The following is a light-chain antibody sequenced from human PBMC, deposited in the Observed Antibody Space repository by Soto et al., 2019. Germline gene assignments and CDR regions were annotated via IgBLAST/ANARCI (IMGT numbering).Light chain of an antibody. Sequence: QSVLTQPASVSGSPGQSITISCTGTSSDVGSYNLVSWYRQHPGKAPKLMIYEVSKRPSGVSVRFSGSKSGNTASLTTSGLESEDGADYYSRSYSGTRTCWVFGGGTRRPVL. J-gene: IGLJ3*02. CDR1: SSDVGSYNL. CDR3: RSYSGTRTCWV. CDR2: EVS. V-gene: IGLV2-23*02.